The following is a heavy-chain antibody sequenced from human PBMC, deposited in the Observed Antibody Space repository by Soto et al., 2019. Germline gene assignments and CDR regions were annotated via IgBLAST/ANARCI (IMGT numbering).Heavy chain of an antibody. Sequence: ASVKVSCKASGYTFTGLYLHWFRQAPGQGFEWLGWINPNNGGTRFAGRFQGRVTMTRDTSISTVYMDLSGLTSDDTAVYYCARGPSTGAFDIWGQGTLVTVSS. V-gene: IGHV1-2*02. CDR1: GYTFTGLY. CDR3: ARGPSTGAFDI. CDR2: INPNNGGT. J-gene: IGHJ3*02. D-gene: IGHD2-2*01.